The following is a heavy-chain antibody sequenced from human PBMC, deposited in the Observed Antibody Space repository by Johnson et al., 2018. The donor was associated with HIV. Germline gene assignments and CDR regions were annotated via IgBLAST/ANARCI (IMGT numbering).Heavy chain of an antibody. CDR2: ISYDGSNK. Sequence: QMLLVESGGGVVQPGRSLRLSCAASGFTFSSYGMHWVRQAPGKGLEWVAVISYDGSNKYYADSVKGRFTISRDNSKNTLYLQMNSLRAEDTAVYYCASDGEDSTSSSGAFDIWGQGTMVTVSS. CDR1: GFTFSSYG. CDR3: ASDGEDSTSSSGAFDI. V-gene: IGHV3-30*03. J-gene: IGHJ3*02. D-gene: IGHD6-6*01.